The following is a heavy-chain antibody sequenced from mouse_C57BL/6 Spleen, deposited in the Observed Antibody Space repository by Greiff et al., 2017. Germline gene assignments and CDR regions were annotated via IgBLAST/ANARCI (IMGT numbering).Heavy chain of an antibody. CDR1: GFTFSDYG. J-gene: IGHJ4*01. CDR3: ASDYDAMDD. Sequence: EVKVVESGGGLVKPGGSLKLSCAASGFTFSDYGMHWVRQAPEKGLEWVAYISSGSSTIYYTDTVKGRFTISRDKAKNTLFLQMASLRSEDTAMYYCASDYDAMDDWGQGTSVTVSS. CDR2: ISSGSSTI. V-gene: IGHV5-17*01. D-gene: IGHD1-1*02.